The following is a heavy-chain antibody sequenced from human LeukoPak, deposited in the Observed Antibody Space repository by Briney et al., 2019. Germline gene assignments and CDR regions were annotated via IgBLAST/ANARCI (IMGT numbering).Heavy chain of an antibody. V-gene: IGHV3-23*01. CDR2: IIGSGST. J-gene: IGHJ4*02. D-gene: IGHD3-3*01. CDR1: GFPFSNYA. Sequence: GGSLRLSCAASGFPFSNYAMSWVRQAPGKGLEWVSIIIGSGSTYYADSVKGRFTISRDNSKNTLYLQMNSVRVEDTAVYYCARGGPEWPLDYWGQGTLVTVSS. CDR3: ARGGPEWPLDY.